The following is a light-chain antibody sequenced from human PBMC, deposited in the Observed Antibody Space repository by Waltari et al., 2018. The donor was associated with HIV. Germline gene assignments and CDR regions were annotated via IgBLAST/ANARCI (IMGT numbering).Light chain of an antibody. V-gene: IGKV1-39*01. CDR2: AAS. Sequence: DIPMTQSPSSLSASVGDRVTITCRASQTISSYLNWYQQKPGKAPKLLIYAASSLQSGVPSRFSGSGSGTDFTLTISSLQPEDFATYYCQQSYSPLTFGGGTKVEI. J-gene: IGKJ4*01. CDR1: QTISSY. CDR3: QQSYSPLT.